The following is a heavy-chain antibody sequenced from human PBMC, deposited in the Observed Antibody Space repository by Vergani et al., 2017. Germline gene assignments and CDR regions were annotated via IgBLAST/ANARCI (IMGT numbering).Heavy chain of an antibody. V-gene: IGHV1-69*02. Sequence: QVQLVQSGAEVKKPGSSVKVSCKASGGTFSSYTISWVRQAPGQGLEWMGRIIPILGIANYAQKFQGRVTITADKSTSTAYMELRSLRSEDTAVYYCARGNCRGSSTSCYNGWFDPWGQGTLVTVSS. CDR3: ARGNCRGSSTSCYNGWFDP. J-gene: IGHJ5*02. CDR2: IIPILGIA. D-gene: IGHD2-2*02. CDR1: GGTFSSYT.